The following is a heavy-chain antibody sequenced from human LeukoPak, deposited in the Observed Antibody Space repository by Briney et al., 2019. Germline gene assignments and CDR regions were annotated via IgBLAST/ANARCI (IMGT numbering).Heavy chain of an antibody. Sequence: PSETLSLTCTVSGGSISSYYWSWIRQPAGKGLEWIGRIYTSGSTIYNPSLKSRVTMSVDTSKNQFSLKLSSVTAADTAVYYCARIRGGYDILTGYYPPGNWFDPWGQGTLVTVSS. CDR3: ARIRGGYDILTGYYPPGNWFDP. V-gene: IGHV4-4*07. CDR1: GGSISSYY. D-gene: IGHD3-9*01. CDR2: IYTSGST. J-gene: IGHJ5*02.